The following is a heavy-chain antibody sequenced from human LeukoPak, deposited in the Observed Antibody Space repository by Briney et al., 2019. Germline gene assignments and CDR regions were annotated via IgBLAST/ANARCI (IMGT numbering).Heavy chain of an antibody. CDR1: GGSFSGYY. Sequence: SETLSLTCAVYGGSFSGYYWSWIRQPPGKGLEWSGEINHSGSTNYNPSLKSRVTISVDTSKNQFSLKLSSVTAADTAVYYCARHSNVYSESPRRSFDVWGQGTMVTVSS. V-gene: IGHV4-34*01. CDR3: ARHSNVYSESPRRSFDV. CDR2: INHSGST. J-gene: IGHJ3*01. D-gene: IGHD1-26*01.